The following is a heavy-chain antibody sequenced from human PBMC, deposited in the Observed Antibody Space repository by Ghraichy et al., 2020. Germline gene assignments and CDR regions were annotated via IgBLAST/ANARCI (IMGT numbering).Heavy chain of an antibody. D-gene: IGHD4-11*01. J-gene: IGHJ2*01. CDR1: GFTFNNHG. Sequence: GSLRLSCAASGFTFNNHGMSWVRQAPGKGLEWVSAISSGGELTFYADSVKGRFTVSRDNSENTLYLQVNSLRAEDTAVYYCARLPPIRETWYFGLWGRGTLVTVSS. V-gene: IGHV3-23*01. CDR2: ISSGGELT. CDR3: ARLPPIRETWYFGL.